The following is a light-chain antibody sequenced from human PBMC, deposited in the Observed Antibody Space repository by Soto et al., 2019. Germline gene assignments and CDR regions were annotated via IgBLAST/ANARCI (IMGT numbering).Light chain of an antibody. V-gene: IGKV2-30*01. CDR3: MQGSHWPYT. Sequence: EGVLTQSPPSMPVTLGQPASMSCGSSQSLVYSDGNTYFHWFHQRPGQSPRRLIYKVSNRDSGVPDRFSGSGSGTDFTLKISGVEAEDVGIYYCMQGSHWPYTFGQGTKLEI. CDR1: QSLVYSDGNTY. CDR2: KVS. J-gene: IGKJ2*01.